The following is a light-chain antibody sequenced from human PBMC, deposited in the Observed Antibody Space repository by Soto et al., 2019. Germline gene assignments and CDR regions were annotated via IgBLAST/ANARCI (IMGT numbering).Light chain of an antibody. J-gene: IGKJ2*01. CDR2: GAS. CDR3: QQLNSYPRT. CDR1: QGISSY. Sequence: DILLTQSPSFLSASVGDRVTITCRASQGISSYLAWYQQKPGKAPKLLIYGASTWQSGVPSRFSGSGSGTDFTLTISSLQPEDFATYYCQQLNSYPRTFGQGTKLEIK. V-gene: IGKV1-9*01.